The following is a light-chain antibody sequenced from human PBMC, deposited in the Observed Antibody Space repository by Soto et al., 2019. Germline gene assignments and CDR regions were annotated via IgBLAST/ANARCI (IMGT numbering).Light chain of an antibody. CDR3: SSYTSSSTRV. CDR2: EVS. CDR1: SSDVGGYNY. V-gene: IGLV2-14*01. J-gene: IGLJ3*02. Sequence: QLVLTQPASVSGSPGQSITISCTGTSSDVGGYNYVSWYQQDPGKAPKLMIYEVSNRPSGVSNRFSGSKSGNTASLTISGLQAEDEADYYCSSYTSSSTRVFGGGTKLTVL.